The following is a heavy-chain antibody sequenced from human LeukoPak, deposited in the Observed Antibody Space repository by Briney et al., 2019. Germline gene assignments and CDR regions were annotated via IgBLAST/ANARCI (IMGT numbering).Heavy chain of an antibody. CDR3: ARLAYDCSSTSCYAGYFDY. J-gene: IGHJ4*02. V-gene: IGHV4-34*01. Sequence: SETLSLTCAVYGGSFSGYYWSWIRQPPGKGLEWIGEINHSGSTNYNPSLKSRVTISVDTSKNQFSLKLSSVTAADTAVYYCARLAYDCSSTSCYAGYFDYWGQGTLVTVSS. CDR1: GGSFSGYY. D-gene: IGHD2-2*01. CDR2: INHSGST.